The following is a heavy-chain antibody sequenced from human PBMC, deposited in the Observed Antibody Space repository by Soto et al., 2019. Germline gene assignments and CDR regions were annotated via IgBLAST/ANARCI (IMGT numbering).Heavy chain of an antibody. Sequence: LRLSCAASGFTFSDYYMSWIRQAPGKGLEWVSYISSSISYTNYADSVKGRFTISRDNAKNSLYLQMNSLRVEDTAVYYCARYIYGYVDYWGQGTLVTVSS. CDR2: ISSSISYT. D-gene: IGHD5-18*01. CDR3: ARYIYGYVDY. J-gene: IGHJ4*02. V-gene: IGHV3-11*06. CDR1: GFTFSDYY.